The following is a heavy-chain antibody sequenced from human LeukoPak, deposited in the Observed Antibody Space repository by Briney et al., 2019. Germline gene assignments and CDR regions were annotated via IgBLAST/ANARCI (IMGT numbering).Heavy chain of an antibody. CDR1: GYSFTSYW. CDR2: IYPGDSDT. V-gene: IGHV5-51*01. CDR3: ARRGRVRRGGCYYYYMDV. Sequence: GESLKISCKGSGYSFTSYWIGWVRQMPGKGLEWMGIIYPGDSDTRYSPSFQGQVTISADKSISTAYLQWSSLKASDTAMYYCARRGRVRRGGCYYYYMDVWGKGTTVTVSS. J-gene: IGHJ6*03. D-gene: IGHD3-16*01.